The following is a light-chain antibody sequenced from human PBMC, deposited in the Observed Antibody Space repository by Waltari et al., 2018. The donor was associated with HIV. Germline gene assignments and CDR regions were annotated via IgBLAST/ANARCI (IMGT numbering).Light chain of an antibody. CDR1: SSNIGGNT. CDR3: AAWDDSLNEV. Sequence: QSVLTQPPSASGTPGQRVTISCSGSSSNIGGNTVNWYQQPPGTAPNLHIYSNNQRTSGVPDRFADSKSGTSASLAISVLQSEDEADYYCAAWDDSLNEVFGGGTKLTVL. V-gene: IGLV1-44*01. J-gene: IGLJ2*01. CDR2: SNN.